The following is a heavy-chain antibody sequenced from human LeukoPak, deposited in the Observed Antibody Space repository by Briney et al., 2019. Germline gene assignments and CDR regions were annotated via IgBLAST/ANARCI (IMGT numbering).Heavy chain of an antibody. CDR1: GGSLSDTNY. D-gene: IGHD3-9*01. J-gene: IGHJ4*02. V-gene: IGHV4-4*02. CDR2: IFHTGRT. CDR3: ARANFDTLTGWGHFDS. Sequence: PSGTLSLTCVVSGGSLSDTNYWSWVRQSPGKGLGWIGEIFHTGRTNSNPSLKSRATLSVDKSKSQFSLKMNSVTAADTAMYYCARANFDTLTGWGHFDSWGQGTLVTVSS.